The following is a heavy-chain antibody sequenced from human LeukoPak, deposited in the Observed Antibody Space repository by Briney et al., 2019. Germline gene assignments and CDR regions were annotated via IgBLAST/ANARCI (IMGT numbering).Heavy chain of an antibody. D-gene: IGHD6-6*01. J-gene: IGHJ4*02. V-gene: IGHV3-43*02. Sequence: TGGSLRLSCAASGFTFSSYAMSWVRQAPGKGLEWVSAISGSGGSTCYADSVKGRFTISRDNSKNSLYLQMNSLRTEDTALYYCAKDIRAARLFDYWGQGTLVTVSS. CDR2: ISGSGGST. CDR1: GFTFSSYA. CDR3: AKDIRAARLFDY.